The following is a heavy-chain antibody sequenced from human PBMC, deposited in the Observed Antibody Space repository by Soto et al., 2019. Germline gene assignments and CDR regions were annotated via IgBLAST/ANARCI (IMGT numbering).Heavy chain of an antibody. D-gene: IGHD3-22*01. J-gene: IGHJ5*02. CDR1: GFTFGNYS. Sequence: GGSLRLSCAASGFTFGNYSMNWVRQAPGKGLEWVSYISRRSGSIYYADSVKGRFTISRDNSKNTLYLQMNSLRAEDTAVYYCARDPHGDYYDSSGYLAWGQGTLVTVSS. V-gene: IGHV3-48*01. CDR3: ARDPHGDYYDSSGYLA. CDR2: ISRRSGSI.